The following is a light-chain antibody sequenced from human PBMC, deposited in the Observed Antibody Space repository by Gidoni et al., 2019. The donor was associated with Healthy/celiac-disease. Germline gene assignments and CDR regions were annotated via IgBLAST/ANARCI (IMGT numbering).Light chain of an antibody. Sequence: SYELTQPLSVSVALGQTARITCGGNNIGSKNVHWYQQKPGQALVLVIYRDSNRPSGIPERFSGSNSGNTATLTISRAQAGDEADYYCQVWDSSTKVFGGGTKLTVL. CDR1: NIGSKN. J-gene: IGLJ2*01. V-gene: IGLV3-9*01. CDR3: QVWDSSTKV. CDR2: RDS.